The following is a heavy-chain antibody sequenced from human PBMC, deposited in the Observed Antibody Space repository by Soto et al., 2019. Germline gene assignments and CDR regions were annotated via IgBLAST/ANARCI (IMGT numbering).Heavy chain of an antibody. CDR3: AAGDSSDTGDH. D-gene: IGHD5-18*01. Sequence: SVKVSCKASGDTLSHYGVSWLRQVPGKGLEWMGGTTAILGTRDYAQKFQGRMTITSDESTTTSYMELNSLTSDDTAVYYCAAGDSSDTGDHWGQGTLVTVSS. CDR1: GDTLSHYG. V-gene: IGHV1-69*13. CDR2: TTAILGTR. J-gene: IGHJ4*02.